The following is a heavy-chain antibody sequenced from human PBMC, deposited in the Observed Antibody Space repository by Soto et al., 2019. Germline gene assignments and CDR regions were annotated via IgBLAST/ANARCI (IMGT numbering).Heavy chain of an antibody. CDR1: GFTFSSYA. D-gene: IGHD6-19*01. CDR2: ISYDGSNK. CDR3: ARDMGYSSGWPLGYFQH. Sequence: GGSLRLSCAASGFTFSSYAMHWVRQAPGKGLEWVAVISYDGSNKYYADSVKGRFTISRDNSKNTLYLQMNSLRAEDTAVYYCARDMGYSSGWPLGYFQHWGQGTLVTVSS. V-gene: IGHV3-30-3*01. J-gene: IGHJ1*01.